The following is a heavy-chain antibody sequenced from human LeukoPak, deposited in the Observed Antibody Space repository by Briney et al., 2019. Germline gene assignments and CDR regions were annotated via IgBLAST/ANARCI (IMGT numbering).Heavy chain of an antibody. CDR1: GFTFSSYA. V-gene: IGHV3-23*01. CDR3: AKDLADCSSTSCPHY. Sequence: PGGSLRLSCAASGFTFSSYAMSWVRQAPGKGLVWVSAISGSGGSTYYADSVKGRFTISRDNSKNTLYLQMNSLRAEDTAVYYCAKDLADCSSTSCPHYWGQGTLVTVSS. CDR2: ISGSGGST. J-gene: IGHJ4*02. D-gene: IGHD2-2*01.